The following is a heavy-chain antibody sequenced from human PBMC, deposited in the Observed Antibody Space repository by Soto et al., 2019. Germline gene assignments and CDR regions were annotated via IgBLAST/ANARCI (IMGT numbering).Heavy chain of an antibody. CDR2: ISSSSSYI. V-gene: IGHV3-21*01. CDR3: ARDRRAPETRLGDY. J-gene: IGHJ4*02. CDR1: GFTFSSYS. Sequence: TGGPLRLSCAASGFTFSSYSMNWVRQAPGKGLEWVSSISSSSSYIYYADSVKGRFTISRDNAKNSLYLQMNSLRAEDTAAYYCARDRRAPETRLGDYWGQGTLVTVST. D-gene: IGHD4-17*01.